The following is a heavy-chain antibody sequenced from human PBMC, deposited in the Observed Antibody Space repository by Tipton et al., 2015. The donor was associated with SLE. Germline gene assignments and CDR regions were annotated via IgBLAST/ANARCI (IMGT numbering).Heavy chain of an antibody. CDR2: IYYSGRT. Sequence: TLSLTCTVSGGSLSSYYWSLIRQPPGKGLEWIGYIYYSGRTNYNPPLQSRVTLSVDTSKNQCSLRLSSVTAADTAVYYCAGGPYDILTGYYRYYFDYWGQGTLVTVSS. CDR3: AGGPYDILTGYYRYYFDY. CDR1: GGSLSSYY. V-gene: IGHV4-59*01. D-gene: IGHD3-9*01. J-gene: IGHJ4*02.